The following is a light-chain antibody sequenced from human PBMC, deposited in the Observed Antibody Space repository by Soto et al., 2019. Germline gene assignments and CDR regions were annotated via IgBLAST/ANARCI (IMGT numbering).Light chain of an antibody. CDR2: LNSAGSH. CDR3: QTWGTGIQV. J-gene: IGLJ2*01. V-gene: IGLV4-69*01. Sequence: QLVLTQSPSASASLGAWVNLTCTLSSGHSSYAIAWHQQHPEKGPRYLMKLNSAGSHSKGDGIPDRFSGSSSGAERYLTISSLQSEDEADYYCQTWGTGIQVFGGGTKLTVL. CDR1: SGHSSYA.